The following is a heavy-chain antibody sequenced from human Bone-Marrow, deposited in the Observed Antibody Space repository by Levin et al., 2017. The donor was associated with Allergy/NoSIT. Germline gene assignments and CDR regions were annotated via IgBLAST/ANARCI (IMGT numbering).Heavy chain of an antibody. V-gene: IGHV1-46*01. CDR3: ARDHGVGGGFWSGYYDFDY. Sequence: EASVKVSCKASGYTFSNFYIHWVRQAPGQGLEWMGILNPSGGSTIYAEKFQGRAAMTRDTFTNTVFLEMTSLTSEDTAVYYCARDHGVGGGFWSGYYDFDYWGQGTLVTVTS. CDR2: LNPSGGST. J-gene: IGHJ4*02. CDR1: GYTFSNFY. D-gene: IGHD3-3*01.